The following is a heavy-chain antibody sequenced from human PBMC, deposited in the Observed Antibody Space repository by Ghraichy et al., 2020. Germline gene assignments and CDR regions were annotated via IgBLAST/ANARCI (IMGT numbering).Heavy chain of an antibody. CDR3: ARYDGSGTRGYAFDI. Sequence: ASVKVSCKASGYTFTNYGISWVRQAPGQGLAWVGWITAYNDYTDSAQKFQGRVTMTTDTSTSTAYMELRSLRSDDTAIYYCARYDGSGTRGYAFDIWGQGTMVTVSS. CDR1: GYTFTNYG. D-gene: IGHD3-10*01. V-gene: IGHV1-18*01. J-gene: IGHJ3*02. CDR2: ITAYNDYT.